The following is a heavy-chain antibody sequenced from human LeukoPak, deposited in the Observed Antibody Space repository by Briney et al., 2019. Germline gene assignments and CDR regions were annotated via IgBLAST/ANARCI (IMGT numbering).Heavy chain of an antibody. D-gene: IGHD6-13*01. J-gene: IGHJ6*03. CDR2: IYPDDSNT. Sequence: GESLKISCQGSGYNFPISWIGWLRQMPGQGLEWMGIIYPDDSNTIYGPSFQGQVTISADKSINTAYLEWSSLKASDTAIYYCARQGAAGKYYYYYMDVWGKGTTVTVSS. V-gene: IGHV5-51*01. CDR3: ARQGAAGKYYYYYMDV. CDR1: GYNFPISW.